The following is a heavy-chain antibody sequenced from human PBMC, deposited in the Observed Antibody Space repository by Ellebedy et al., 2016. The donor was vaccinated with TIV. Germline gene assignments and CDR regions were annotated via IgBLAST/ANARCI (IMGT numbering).Heavy chain of an antibody. J-gene: IGHJ4*02. CDR2: IAKGSEYI. CDR1: GFTFSFHT. Sequence: GESLKISCTASGFTFSFHTMNWVRQAPGKGPEWVSSIAKGSEYIRYADSVRGRFTVSRDDAKNSLYLQMNNLRVEDTAFYYCARVVSTPHDYGGNSWGQGTLVTVSS. CDR3: ARVVSTPHDYGGNS. D-gene: IGHD4-23*01. V-gene: IGHV3-21*01.